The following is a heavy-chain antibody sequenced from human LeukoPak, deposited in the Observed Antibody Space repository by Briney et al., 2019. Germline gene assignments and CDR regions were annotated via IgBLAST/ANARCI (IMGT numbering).Heavy chain of an antibody. CDR3: ARGPRYYGSGTYYFDY. V-gene: IGHV7-4-1*02. CDR1: GYTFTDNA. J-gene: IGHJ4*02. CDR2: IHTNTGNP. Sequence: GASVKVSCKASGYTFTDNAINWVRRTAGQGLEWMGWIHTNTGNPTYVQGFTGRFVFSLDTSVSTAYLQISGLKAEDTAVYYCARGPRYYGSGTYYFDYWGQGTLVTVSS. D-gene: IGHD3-10*01.